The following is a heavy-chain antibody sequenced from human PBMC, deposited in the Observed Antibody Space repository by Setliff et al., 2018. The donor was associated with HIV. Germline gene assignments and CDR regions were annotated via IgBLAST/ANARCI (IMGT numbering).Heavy chain of an antibody. V-gene: IGHV1-69*13. CDR1: GGTFSSYS. Sequence: SVKVSCKASGGTFSSYSITWVRQAPGQGLEWMGGIIPIFNTANYAQKSQGRVTITADESTSTVYMELSSLRSEDTAVYYCARDHMSVGAWVGATSRGLFQHWGQGTLVTVSS. CDR3: ARDHMSVGAWVGATSRGLFQH. CDR2: IIPIFNTA. D-gene: IGHD1-26*01. J-gene: IGHJ1*01.